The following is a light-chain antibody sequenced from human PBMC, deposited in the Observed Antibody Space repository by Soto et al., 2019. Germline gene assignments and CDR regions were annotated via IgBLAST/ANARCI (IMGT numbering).Light chain of an antibody. V-gene: IGLV2-14*01. J-gene: IGLJ1*01. CDR1: SSDVGSYNY. CDR2: ASS. CDR3: SSYTSGSTFYV. Sequence: QSVLTQPASVSGSPGQSITISCTGTSSDVGSYNYVSWYQQHPGKAPRLMIYASSNRPSGVSHRFSGSRSGNTASLTISGLQAQDEADYFCSSYTSGSTFYVFGSGTKV.